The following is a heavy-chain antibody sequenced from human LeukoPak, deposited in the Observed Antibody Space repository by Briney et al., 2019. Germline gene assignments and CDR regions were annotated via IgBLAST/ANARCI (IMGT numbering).Heavy chain of an antibody. Sequence: GESRKISCKGSGYSFTTYWIGWVRQMPGKGLEWMGIIYPGDSDTRYSPSFQGQVTISADKSISTAYLQWSSLKASDTAMYYCARRYFDRPGAFDIWGQGTMVTVSS. V-gene: IGHV5-51*01. CDR3: ARRYFDRPGAFDI. CDR1: GYSFTTYW. CDR2: IYPGDSDT. D-gene: IGHD3-9*01. J-gene: IGHJ3*02.